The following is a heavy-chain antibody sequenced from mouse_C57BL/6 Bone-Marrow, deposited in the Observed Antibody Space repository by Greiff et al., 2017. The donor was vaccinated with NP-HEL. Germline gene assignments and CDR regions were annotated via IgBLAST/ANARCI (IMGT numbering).Heavy chain of an antibody. V-gene: IGHV1-22*01. CDR1: GYTFTDYN. Sequence: EVQLQQSGPELVKPGASVKMSCKASGYTFTDYNMHWVKQSHGKSLEWIGYINPNNGGTSYNQKFKGKATLTVNKSSSTAYMELRSLTSEDSAVYYCARWYYGRGDYAKDYWGQGTSVTVSS. D-gene: IGHD1-1*01. CDR2: INPNNGGT. CDR3: ARWYYGRGDYAKDY. J-gene: IGHJ4*01.